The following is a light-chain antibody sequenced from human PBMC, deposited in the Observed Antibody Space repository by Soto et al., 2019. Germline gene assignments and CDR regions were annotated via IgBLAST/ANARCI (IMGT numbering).Light chain of an antibody. V-gene: IGKV3-15*01. CDR1: QSVSSN. CDR3: QQYNNWPPWT. J-gene: IGKJ1*01. CDR2: ASS. Sequence: IVMTQSPATLSVSPGERATLSCRASQSVSSNLAWYQQKPGQAPRLLIYASSTRATGIPARFSGSGSGTEFTLTISSLQPEDFAVYYCQQYNNWPPWTFGQGTKVEIK.